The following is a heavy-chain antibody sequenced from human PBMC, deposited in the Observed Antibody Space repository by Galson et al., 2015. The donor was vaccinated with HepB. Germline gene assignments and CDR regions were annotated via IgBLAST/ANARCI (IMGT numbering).Heavy chain of an antibody. CDR2: MYNSGDT. D-gene: IGHD3-22*01. V-gene: IGHV3-53*01. Sequence: SLRLSCAASGFPVSGSYMTWVRQAPGKGLEWVSIMYNSGDTYYTDSVKGRFTISRDISKNTVYLQMSSLRAEDTALYYCARMYDTSGPMFYWGQGTLVTVSS. J-gene: IGHJ4*02. CDR3: ARMYDTSGPMFY. CDR1: GFPVSGSY.